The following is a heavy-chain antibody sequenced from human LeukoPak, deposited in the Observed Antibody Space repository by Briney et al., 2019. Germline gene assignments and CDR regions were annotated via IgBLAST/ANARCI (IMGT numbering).Heavy chain of an antibody. Sequence: SETLSLTCTVSGASISSYYWSWIRQPAGKGLEWIGRIYVRGSTNYNPSLKSRVTISVDTSKNQFSLKLSSVTAADTAVYYCAGHYDILTGNWFDPWGQGTLVTVSS. CDR1: GASISSYY. J-gene: IGHJ5*02. CDR3: AGHYDILTGNWFDP. CDR2: IYVRGST. D-gene: IGHD3-9*01. V-gene: IGHV4-4*07.